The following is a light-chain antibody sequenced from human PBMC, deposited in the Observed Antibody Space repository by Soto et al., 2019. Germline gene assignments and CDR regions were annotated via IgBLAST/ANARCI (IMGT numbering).Light chain of an antibody. V-gene: IGKV1-39*01. CDR2: GGS. CDR3: QKSYTTPWK. J-gene: IGKJ1*01. Sequence: DIQITHSPSSLSAPVVAGVNLTLRASQRIGSYLNWYQQKPGEAPNLLIHGGSILQSGVPPRFSGGGGGTEFTLTISSLQPEDFATYFCQKSYTTPWKFGQGTKVDIK. CDR1: QRIGSY.